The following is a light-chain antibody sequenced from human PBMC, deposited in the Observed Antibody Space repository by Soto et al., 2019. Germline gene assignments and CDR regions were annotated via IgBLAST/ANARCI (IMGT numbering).Light chain of an antibody. CDR3: QQYGSSPPFT. Sequence: EIVMTQSPATLSVSPGERATLSCRASQSVSSNLAWYQQKSGQSPRLLIYDVSIRATGVPARFSATGSETDFTLTISRLEPEDFAVYYCQQYGSSPPFTFGPGTKVDIK. J-gene: IGKJ3*01. V-gene: IGKV3-20*01. CDR2: DVS. CDR1: QSVSSN.